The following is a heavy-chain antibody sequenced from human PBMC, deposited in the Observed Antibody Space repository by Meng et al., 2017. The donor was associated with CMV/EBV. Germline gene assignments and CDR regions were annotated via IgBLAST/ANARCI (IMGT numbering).Heavy chain of an antibody. V-gene: IGHV1-46*01. D-gene: IGHD3-22*01. CDR3: ARDGAPRDSSGYYSDY. J-gene: IGHJ4*02. CDR1: GYTFTSYY. Sequence: ASVKVSCKASGYTFTSYYMRWVRQAPGQGLEWMGIINPSGGSTSYAQKFQGRVTMTRDTSTSTVYMELSSLRSEDTAVYYCARDGAPRDSSGYYSDYWGQGTLVTVSS. CDR2: INPSGGST.